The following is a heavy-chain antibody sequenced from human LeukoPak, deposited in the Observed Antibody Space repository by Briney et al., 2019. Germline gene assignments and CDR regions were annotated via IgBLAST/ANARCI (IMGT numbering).Heavy chain of an antibody. Sequence: SETLSLTCAVSGASISGSGYYWGWIRQPPGKGLEWIGSIYYSGSTYYNASLQSRVTISIDTSKNQFSLRLNSVTAADTAMYYCAKSGGSGLIDYWGQGTLVTVSS. V-gene: IGHV4-39*01. CDR3: AKSGGSGLIDY. J-gene: IGHJ4*02. CDR1: GASISGSGYY. D-gene: IGHD6-25*01. CDR2: IYYSGST.